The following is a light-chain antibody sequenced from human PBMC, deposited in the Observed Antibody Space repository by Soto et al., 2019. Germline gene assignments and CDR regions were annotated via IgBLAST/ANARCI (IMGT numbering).Light chain of an antibody. V-gene: IGLV2-14*03. CDR1: HNDIGTYDY. Sequence: QSVLTQPTSVSGSPGQSITISCTGNHNDIGTYDYVSWYQQHPGRAPRLLIHGVTTRPSGISGRFSASKSGLTASLTISGLLPADEADYYCSSFTSNRIYVFGPGTKVTVL. CDR3: SSFTSNRIYV. CDR2: GVT. J-gene: IGLJ1*01.